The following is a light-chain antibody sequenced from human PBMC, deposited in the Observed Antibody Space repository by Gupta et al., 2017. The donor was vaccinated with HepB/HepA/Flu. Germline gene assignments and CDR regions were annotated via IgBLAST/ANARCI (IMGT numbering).Light chain of an antibody. CDR3: QQSNSTPWT. Sequence: DIQMTQSPSSLSASVGDRVTITCRASQSISSYLNWYQQKPGKAPKLLIYAASSLQSGVPSRFSGSGSGTXFTLTIXSLQPEDFATYYCQQSNSTPWTFGXGTQVEIK. J-gene: IGKJ1*01. CDR1: QSISSY. CDR2: AAS. V-gene: IGKV1-39*01.